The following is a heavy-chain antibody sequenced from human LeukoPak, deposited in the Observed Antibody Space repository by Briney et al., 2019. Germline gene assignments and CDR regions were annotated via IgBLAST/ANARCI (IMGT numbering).Heavy chain of an antibody. D-gene: IGHD2-2*01. Sequence: GGSLRLSCEASGFTISSYWMSWVRQAPGKGLEWVANIKQDGSEKHYVDSVKGRFTISRDNAKNSLYLQMNSLRDEDTAVYYCARDPPTMPFDYWGQGTLVTVSS. V-gene: IGHV3-7*01. CDR1: GFTISSYW. CDR3: ARDPPTMPFDY. J-gene: IGHJ4*02. CDR2: IKQDGSEK.